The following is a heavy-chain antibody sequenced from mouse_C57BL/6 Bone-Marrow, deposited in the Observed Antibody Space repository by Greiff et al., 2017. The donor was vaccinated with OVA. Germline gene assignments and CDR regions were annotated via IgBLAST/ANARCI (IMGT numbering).Heavy chain of an antibody. D-gene: IGHD1-1*01. CDR1: GYTFTSYW. Sequence: QVQLQQPGAELVKPGASVKLSCKASGYTFTSYWMHWVKQRPGQGLEWIGMIHPNSGSTNYNEKFKSKATLTVDKSSSTAYMQLSSLTSEDSAVYDCAQFTTVVARGDFWGQGTTLTVSS. J-gene: IGHJ2*01. V-gene: IGHV1-64*01. CDR3: AQFTTVVARGDF. CDR2: IHPNSGST.